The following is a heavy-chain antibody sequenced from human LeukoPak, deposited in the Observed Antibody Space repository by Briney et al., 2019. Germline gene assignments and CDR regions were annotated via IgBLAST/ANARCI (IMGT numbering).Heavy chain of an antibody. Sequence: GGSLRLSCAASGFTFSSYAMSWVRQAPGKGLEWVSAISGSGGSTYYADSVKGRYTISRDNSKNTLYLQMNSLRAEDTAVYYCAKGSYGRTYYFDYWGQGTLVTVSS. CDR1: GFTFSSYA. J-gene: IGHJ4*02. V-gene: IGHV3-23*01. CDR2: ISGSGGST. CDR3: AKGSYGRTYYFDY. D-gene: IGHD5-18*01.